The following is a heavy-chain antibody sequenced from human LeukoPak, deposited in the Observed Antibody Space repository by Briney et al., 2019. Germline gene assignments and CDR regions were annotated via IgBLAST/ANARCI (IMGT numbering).Heavy chain of an antibody. J-gene: IGHJ3*02. CDR3: ARAEQWLVPDAFDI. D-gene: IGHD6-19*01. CDR2: INHSGST. Sequence: SETLSLTCAVYGGSFSGYYWSWIRQPPGKGLEWIGEINHSGSTNYNPSLKSRVTISVDMCKNQFSLKLSSVTAADTAVYYCARAEQWLVPDAFDIWGQGTMVTVSS. V-gene: IGHV4-34*01. CDR1: GGSFSGYY.